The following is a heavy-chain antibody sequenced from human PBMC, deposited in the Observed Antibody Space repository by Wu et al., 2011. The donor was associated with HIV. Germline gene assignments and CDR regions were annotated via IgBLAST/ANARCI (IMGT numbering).Heavy chain of an antibody. D-gene: IGHD1-14*01. CDR1: GDTFNNHA. CDR3: ARDRTNHVFDS. V-gene: IGHV1-69*12. J-gene: IGHJ4*02. Sequence: QVHLVQSGAEVKKPGSSVKVSCKVSGDTFNNHAITWVRQAPGQRLDWMGGIITMFGTTNYPQRFQGRVTITADESTSTAYMELSSLRSEDTAVFYCARDRTNHVFDSWGQGTLVTVSS. CDR2: IITMFGTT.